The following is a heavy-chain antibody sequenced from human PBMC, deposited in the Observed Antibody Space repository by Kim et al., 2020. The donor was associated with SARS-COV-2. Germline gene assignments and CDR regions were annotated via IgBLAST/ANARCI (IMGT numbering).Heavy chain of an antibody. CDR1: GYSISSGYY. Sequence: SETLSLTCTVSGYSISSGYYWGWIRQAPGKGLEWIGSIYHSGSTYYNPSLKSRVTISVDTSKNQFSLKLSSVTAADTAVYYCARAGSGSYFAGGYWGQGTLVTVSS. CDR2: IYHSGST. D-gene: IGHD3-10*01. V-gene: IGHV4-38-2*02. J-gene: IGHJ4*02. CDR3: ARAGSGSYFAGGY.